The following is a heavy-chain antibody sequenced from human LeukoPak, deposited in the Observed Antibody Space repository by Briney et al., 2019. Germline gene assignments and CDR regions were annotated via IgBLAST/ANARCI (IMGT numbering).Heavy chain of an antibody. Sequence: GGSLGLSCAASGFTFSSYSMNWVRQAPGKGLEWVSSISSSSSYIYYADSVKGRFTISRDNAKNSLYLQMNSLRAEDTAVYYCARPSRDSGWYLLNFDYWGQGTLVTVSS. V-gene: IGHV3-21*01. CDR1: GFTFSSYS. CDR3: ARPSRDSGWYLLNFDY. CDR2: ISSSSSYI. D-gene: IGHD6-19*01. J-gene: IGHJ4*02.